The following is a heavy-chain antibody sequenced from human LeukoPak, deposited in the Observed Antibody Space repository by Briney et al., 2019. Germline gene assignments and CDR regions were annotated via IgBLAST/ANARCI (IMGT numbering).Heavy chain of an antibody. V-gene: IGHV3-64*04. J-gene: IGHJ5*02. CDR2: ISSDVGRT. Sequence: GGSLRLSCSASGFTFSNYGIHWVRQSPGRGLAHVSGISSDVGRTYYADSVKGRFTISRDNAKNSLYLQMNSLRAEDTAVYYCARVVRGEGWFDPWGQGTLVTVSS. D-gene: IGHD3-10*01. CDR1: GFTFSNYG. CDR3: ARVVRGEGWFDP.